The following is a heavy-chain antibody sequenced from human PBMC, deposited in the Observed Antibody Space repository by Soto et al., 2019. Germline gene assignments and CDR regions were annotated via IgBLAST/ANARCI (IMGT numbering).Heavy chain of an antibody. CDR2: IKQDGSEK. CDR3: ARIYDGLAFDI. CDR1: GFTFSSYW. D-gene: IGHD5-12*01. Sequence: EVQLVESGGGLVQPGGSLRLSCAASGFTFSSYWMRWVRQAPGKGLEWVANIKQDGSEKYYVDSVKGRFTISRDNAKNSLYLQMNSLRAEDTAVDYCARIYDGLAFDIWGQGTMVTVSS. J-gene: IGHJ3*02. V-gene: IGHV3-7*01.